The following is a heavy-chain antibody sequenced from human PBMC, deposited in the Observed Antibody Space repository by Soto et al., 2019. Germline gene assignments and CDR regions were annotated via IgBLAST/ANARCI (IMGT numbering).Heavy chain of an antibody. CDR2: ISGSGVTS. D-gene: IGHD3-3*01. V-gene: IGHV3-23*01. J-gene: IGHJ4*02. CDR3: VSNSAYDFWSGYLY. Sequence: XVSLRLSCAACGFTFNTYVMTWVRQAPGKGLEWVSSISGSGVTSKYADSVKGRFTISRDNSKNTLYLQMNSLRAEDTAVYYCVSNSAYDFWSGYLYWAQGTLVTVSS. CDR1: GFTFNTYV.